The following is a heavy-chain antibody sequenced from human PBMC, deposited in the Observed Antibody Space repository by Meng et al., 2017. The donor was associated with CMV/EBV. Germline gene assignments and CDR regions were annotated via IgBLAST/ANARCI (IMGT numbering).Heavy chain of an antibody. D-gene: IGHD3-9*01. CDR2: IEGSGDKT. V-gene: IGHV3-23*01. Sequence: GDCGFSFNNCFMNWGRQAPGKGLEWVSSIEGSGDKTYYAPSVKGRFTVSRENSENTICLQINSLRAEDTARYYCAKGLFDTYWYFDLWGRGTLVTVSS. J-gene: IGHJ2*01. CDR1: GFSFNNCF. CDR3: AKGLFDTYWYFDL.